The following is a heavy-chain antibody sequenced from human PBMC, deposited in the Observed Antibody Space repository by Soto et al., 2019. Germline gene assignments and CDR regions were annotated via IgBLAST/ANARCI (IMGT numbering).Heavy chain of an antibody. CDR1: GGSITSSNW. V-gene: IGHV4-4*02. J-gene: IGHJ5*02. CDR2: IYHSGNT. CDR3: ARKMTGGASTDR. D-gene: IGHD1-26*01. Sequence: QVQLQESGPGLVKPSGTLSLTCAVSGGSITSSNWWSWVRQPPGKGLEWIGEIYHSGNTNYNPSLKSRVTISVDKSKNQFSLRLNSVTAADTAVYYCARKMTGGASTDRWGQGTLVTVSS.